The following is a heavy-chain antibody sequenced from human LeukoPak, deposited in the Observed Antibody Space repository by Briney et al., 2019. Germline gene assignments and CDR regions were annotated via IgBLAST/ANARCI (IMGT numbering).Heavy chain of an antibody. CDR1: GGSISSYY. CDR3: TRGMQPRYSYGLARGLLFDY. V-gene: IGHV4-59*01. J-gene: IGHJ4*02. D-gene: IGHD5-18*01. Sequence: SETLSLTCTVSGGSISSYYWSWIRQPPGKGLEWIGYIYYSGSTNYNPSLKSRVTISVDTSKNQLSLKLSSVTAADTAVYYCTRGMQPRYSYGLARGLLFDYWGQGTLVTVSS. CDR2: IYYSGST.